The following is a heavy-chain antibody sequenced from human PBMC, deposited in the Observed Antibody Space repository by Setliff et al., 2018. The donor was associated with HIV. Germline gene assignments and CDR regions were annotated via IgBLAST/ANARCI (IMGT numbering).Heavy chain of an antibody. CDR3: ARTVNDYGDYYFDY. CDR2: INPNNGGT. J-gene: IGHJ4*02. V-gene: IGHV1-2*06. D-gene: IGHD4-17*01. CDR1: GYTFTDYY. Sequence: ASVKVSCKASGYTFTDYYIHWVRQAPGQGLEWMGRINPNNGGTNYAQKFQGRVTMTRDTSISTAYMELSSLRSEDTAVYYCARTVNDYGDYYFDYWGQGTLVTVSS.